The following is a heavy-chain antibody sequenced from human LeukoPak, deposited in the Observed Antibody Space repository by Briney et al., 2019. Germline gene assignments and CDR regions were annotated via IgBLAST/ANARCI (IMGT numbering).Heavy chain of an antibody. V-gene: IGHV4-59*01. CDR2: ICYSGST. CDR1: GGSISSYY. J-gene: IGHJ6*02. Sequence: SSETLSLTCTVSGGSISSYYWSWIRQPPGKGLEWIGYICYSGSTNYNPSLKSRVTISVDTSKNQFSLKLSSVTAADTAVYYCARGMTTNYYYYYGMDVWGQGTTVTVSS. CDR3: ARGMTTNYYYYYGMDV. D-gene: IGHD4-11*01.